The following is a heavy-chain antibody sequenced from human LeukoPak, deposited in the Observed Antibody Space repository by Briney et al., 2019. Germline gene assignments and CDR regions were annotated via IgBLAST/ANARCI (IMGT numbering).Heavy chain of an antibody. J-gene: IGHJ4*02. CDR2: INYSGST. V-gene: IGHV4-59*01. D-gene: IGHD3-22*01. Sequence: SETLTLTCTVSGVSISNYWWSWIRQPPGKGLEWIGYINYSGSTNYNPSLKSRVTISVDTSKNQFSLKLSSVTAADTAVYYCARVVDYDSSGYYSRYFDYWGQGTLVTVSS. CDR3: ARVVDYDSSGYYSRYFDY. CDR1: GVSISNYW.